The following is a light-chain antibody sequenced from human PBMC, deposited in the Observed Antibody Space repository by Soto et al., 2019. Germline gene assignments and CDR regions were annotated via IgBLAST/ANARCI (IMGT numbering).Light chain of an antibody. Sequence: QSALTQPASVSGSPGQSITISCTGTSSDVVSYNLVSWYQQHPGKAPKLVIYEGSKRPSGVSNRFSASESGNTASLTISGLQAEDEADYYCCSYAGSRVFGGGTKLTVL. V-gene: IGLV2-23*01. J-gene: IGLJ2*01. CDR1: SSDVVSYNL. CDR2: EGS. CDR3: CSYAGSRV.